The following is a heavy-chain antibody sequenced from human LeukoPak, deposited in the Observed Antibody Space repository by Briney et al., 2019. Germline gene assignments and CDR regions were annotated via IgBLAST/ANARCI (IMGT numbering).Heavy chain of an antibody. Sequence: PGGSLRLSCAASGFTFSSYGMHSVRQAPGKGLEWVAFIRYDGSNKYYADSVKGRFTISRDNSKNTLYLQMNSLRAEDTAVYYCAKDGSRLEGLPIDYWGQGTLVTVSS. CDR1: GFTFSSYG. D-gene: IGHD3/OR15-3a*01. J-gene: IGHJ4*02. CDR2: IRYDGSNK. CDR3: AKDGSRLEGLPIDY. V-gene: IGHV3-30*02.